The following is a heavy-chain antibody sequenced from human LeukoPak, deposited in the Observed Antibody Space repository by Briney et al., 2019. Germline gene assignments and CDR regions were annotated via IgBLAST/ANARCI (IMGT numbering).Heavy chain of an antibody. J-gene: IGHJ4*02. Sequence: PGGSLRLYCAASGFTFSSYSMIWVRQAPGKGLEWVSSISSSSSYIYYADSVKGRFTISRDNAKNSLYLQMNSLRAEDTAVYYCARDGEDIVVVPAAIPFDYWGQGTLVTVSS. D-gene: IGHD2-2*01. CDR2: ISSSSSYI. V-gene: IGHV3-21*01. CDR1: GFTFSSYS. CDR3: ARDGEDIVVVPAAIPFDY.